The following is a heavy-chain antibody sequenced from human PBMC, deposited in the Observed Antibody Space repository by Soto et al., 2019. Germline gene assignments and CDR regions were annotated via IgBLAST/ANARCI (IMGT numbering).Heavy chain of an antibody. CDR2: ISYDGSNK. Sequence: GGSLRLSCAASGFTFSSYAMHWVRQAPGKGLEWVAVISYDGSNKYYADSVKGRFTISRDNSKNTLYLQMNSLRAEDTAVYYFARVLLDIVVVVAAAHYYGMDVWGQGTTVTVSS. D-gene: IGHD2-15*01. V-gene: IGHV3-30-3*01. CDR1: GFTFSSYA. J-gene: IGHJ6*02. CDR3: ARVLLDIVVVVAAAHYYGMDV.